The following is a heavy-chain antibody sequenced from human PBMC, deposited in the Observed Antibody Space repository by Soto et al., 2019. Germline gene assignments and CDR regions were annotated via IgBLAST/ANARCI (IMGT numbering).Heavy chain of an antibody. CDR3: ARDRVGITACSSTSCHGNYFYYGIDV. Sequence: QVQLQESGPGLVKPSETLSLNCTVSGGSVSSGSYYWSWIRQPPGKGLEWIGYIYYSGSTNYNPSLKSRVTLSVDTAKNQFSRKLSSVTAADTAVYYCARDRVGITACSSTSCHGNYFYYGIDVWGQGTTVTVSS. J-gene: IGHJ6*02. CDR1: GGSVSSGSYY. V-gene: IGHV4-61*01. CDR2: IYYSGST. D-gene: IGHD2-2*01.